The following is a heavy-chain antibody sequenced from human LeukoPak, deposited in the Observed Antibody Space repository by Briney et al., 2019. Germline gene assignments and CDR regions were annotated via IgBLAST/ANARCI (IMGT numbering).Heavy chain of an antibody. CDR1: GYTFTGYY. D-gene: IGHD3-22*01. CDR2: INRNSGGI. V-gene: IGHV1-2*02. J-gene: IGHJ6*03. CDR3: ASHRGGRYSDSSGPYYYYMDV. Sequence: PAASVKVSCKASGYTFTGYYMHWVRQAPGQGLEWMGWINRNSGGINYAQKFQGRVTMTRDTSISTAYMELSRLTSDDTAVYYCASHRGGRYSDSSGPYYYYMDVWGKGTTVTVSS.